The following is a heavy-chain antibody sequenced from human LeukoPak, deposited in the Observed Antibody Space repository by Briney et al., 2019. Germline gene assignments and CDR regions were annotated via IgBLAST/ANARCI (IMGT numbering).Heavy chain of an antibody. CDR1: GFTFDDYA. CDR2: ISWNSGSI. J-gene: IGHJ4*02. D-gene: IGHD1-26*01. Sequence: PGGSLRLSCAASGFTFDDYAMHWVRQAPGKGLEWVSGISWNSGSIGYADSVKGRFTISRDNAKNSLYLQMNSLRDEDTAVYYCARDEGALSYWGQGTLVTVSS. CDR3: ARDEGALSY. V-gene: IGHV3-9*01.